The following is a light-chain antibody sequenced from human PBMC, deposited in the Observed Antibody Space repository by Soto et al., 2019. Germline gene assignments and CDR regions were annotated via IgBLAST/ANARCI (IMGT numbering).Light chain of an antibody. CDR1: DIGRKS. J-gene: IGLJ2*01. CDR3: QVWDSSNDNRI. CDR2: GDT. Sequence: SYELTQPPSLSVAPGQTARIPCGGDDIGRKSVHWYQQKPGQAPVLVVYGDTDRASGIPERFSGSNSGYTANLTISGVEGGDVADYFCQVWDSSNDNRIFGGGTKLTVL. V-gene: IGLV3-21*02.